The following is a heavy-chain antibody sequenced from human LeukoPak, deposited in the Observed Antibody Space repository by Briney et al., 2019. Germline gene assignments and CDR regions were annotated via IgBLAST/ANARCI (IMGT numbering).Heavy chain of an antibody. Sequence: ADYYWTWIRQPPGKGLEWVSGISWNSGSIGYADSVKGRFTISRDNAKNSLYLQMNSLRAEDTALYYCAKTQGRRAAGFFDYWGQGTLVTVSS. CDR3: AKTQGRRAAGFFDY. D-gene: IGHD6-13*01. CDR2: ISWNSGSI. V-gene: IGHV3-9*01. CDR1: ADYY. J-gene: IGHJ4*02.